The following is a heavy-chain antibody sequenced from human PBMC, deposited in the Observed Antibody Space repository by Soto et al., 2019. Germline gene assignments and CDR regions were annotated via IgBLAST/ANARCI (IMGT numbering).Heavy chain of an antibody. Sequence: GASVKVSCKASGGTFSSYAISWVLQAPGQGLEWMGGIIPIFGTANYAQKFQGRVTITADESTSTAYMELSSLRSEDTAVYYCARETARLTYNWFDPWGQGTLVTVSS. J-gene: IGHJ5*02. CDR2: IIPIFGTA. CDR3: ARETARLTYNWFDP. CDR1: GGTFSSYA. V-gene: IGHV1-69*13. D-gene: IGHD6-6*01.